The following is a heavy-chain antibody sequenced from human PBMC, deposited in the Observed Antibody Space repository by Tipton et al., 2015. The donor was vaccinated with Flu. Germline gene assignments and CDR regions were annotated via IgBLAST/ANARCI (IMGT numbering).Heavy chain of an antibody. J-gene: IGHJ3*02. CDR3: ARRDCAGGICYSRVYDAFDI. Sequence: TLSLTCTVSGGSISSSSHYWGWIRQPPGKGLEWIGSIYHSGSTYYNPSLKSRVTISVDTSKNQFSLELGSVTAGDTAVNYCARRDCAGGICYSRVYDAFDIWGQGTLVAVSS. CDR1: GGSISSSSHY. V-gene: IGHV4-39*07. CDR2: IYHSGST. D-gene: IGHD2-8*02.